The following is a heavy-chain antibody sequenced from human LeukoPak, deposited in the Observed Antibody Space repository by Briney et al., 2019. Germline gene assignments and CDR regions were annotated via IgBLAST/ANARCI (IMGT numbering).Heavy chain of an antibody. J-gene: IGHJ4*02. D-gene: IGHD3-16*01. V-gene: IGHV4-34*01. CDR1: GGSISSYY. CDR2: INHSGST. Sequence: PSETLSLTCTVSGGSISSYYWSWIRQPPGKGLEWIGEINHSGSTNYNPSLKSRVTISVDTSKNQFSLKLSSVTAADTAVYYCARGVLWGYFDYWGQGTLVTVSS. CDR3: ARGVLWGYFDY.